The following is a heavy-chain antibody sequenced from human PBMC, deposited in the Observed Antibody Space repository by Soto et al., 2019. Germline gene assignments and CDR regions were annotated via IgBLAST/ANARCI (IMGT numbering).Heavy chain of an antibody. J-gene: IGHJ6*02. CDR2: ISAYNGNT. CDR1: GYTFTSYG. CDR3: ARDSRYYDSSGYYPIYGMDV. D-gene: IGHD3-22*01. Sequence: ASVKVSCKASGYTFTSYGISWVRQAPGQGLEWMGWISAYNGNTNYAQKLQGRVTMTTDTSTSTAYMELRSLRSDDTAVYYCARDSRYYDSSGYYPIYGMDVWGQGTTVTV. V-gene: IGHV1-18*01.